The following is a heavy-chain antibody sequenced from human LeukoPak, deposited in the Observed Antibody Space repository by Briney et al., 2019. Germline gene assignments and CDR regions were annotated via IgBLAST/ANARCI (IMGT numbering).Heavy chain of an antibody. J-gene: IGHJ3*02. Sequence: GASVKVSCKASGYRFSNFGVTWVRQAPGQGLEWMGWISPYDDNPEYAKKFQGRVTMTTDTSTSTAYMELRSLRPDDTAMYYCAKVDPPIVAGARGDAFEIWGQGTLVTVSS. V-gene: IGHV1-18*01. D-gene: IGHD1-26*01. CDR3: AKVDPPIVAGARGDAFEI. CDR1: GYRFSNFG. CDR2: ISPYDDNP.